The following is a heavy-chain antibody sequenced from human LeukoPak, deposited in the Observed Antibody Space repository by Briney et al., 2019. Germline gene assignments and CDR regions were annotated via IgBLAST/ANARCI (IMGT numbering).Heavy chain of an antibody. J-gene: IGHJ5*02. D-gene: IGHD3-9*01. V-gene: IGHV1-69*05. CDR2: IIPIFGTA. CDR3: ARGYDILTGYYTPYWLDP. CDR1: GGTFSSYA. Sequence: SVKVSCKASGGTFSSYAISWVRQAPGQGLEWMGGIIPIFGTANYAQKFQSRVTITTDESTSTAYMELRSLRSDDTAVYYCARGYDILTGYYTPYWLDPWGQGTLVTVST.